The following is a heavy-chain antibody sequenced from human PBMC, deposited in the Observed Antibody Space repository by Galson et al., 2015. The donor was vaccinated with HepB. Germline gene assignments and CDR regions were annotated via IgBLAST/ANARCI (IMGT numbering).Heavy chain of an antibody. Sequence: SLRLSCAASGFTFSSYAMNWVRQAPGKGLEWVSGISGGGGRTHYADSVKGRFTVSRDNSKNTMYLQMNSLNPEDSAVYYCAREGPTARLDYWGQGTLVTVSS. CDR3: AREGPTARLDY. CDR2: ISGGGGRT. D-gene: IGHD6-6*01. J-gene: IGHJ4*02. V-gene: IGHV3-23*01. CDR1: GFTFSSYA.